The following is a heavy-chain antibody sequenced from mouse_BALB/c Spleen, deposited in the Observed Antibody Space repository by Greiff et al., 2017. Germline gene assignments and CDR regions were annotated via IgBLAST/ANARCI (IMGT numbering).Heavy chain of an antibody. V-gene: IGHV1S81*02. J-gene: IGHJ3*01. CDR2: INPSNGRT. Sequence: QVHVKQPGAELVKPGASVKLSCKASGYTFTSYWMHWVKQRPGQGLEWIGEINPSNGRTNYNEKFKSKATLTVDKSSSTAYMQLSSLTSEDSAVYYCARLGDDGYPFAYWGQGTLVTVSA. CDR3: ARLGDDGYPFAY. CDR1: GYTFTSYW. D-gene: IGHD2-3*01.